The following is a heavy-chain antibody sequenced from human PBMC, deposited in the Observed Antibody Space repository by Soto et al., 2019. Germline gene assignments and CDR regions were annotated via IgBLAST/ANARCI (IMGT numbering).Heavy chain of an antibody. CDR1: GFSLSTSGMC. CDR3: ARIQVTVAGTTYFDY. V-gene: IGHV2-70*11. D-gene: IGHD6-19*01. Sequence: SGPTLVNPTQTLTLTCTFSGFSLSTSGMCVTWIRQPPGKALEWLARIDWDDDKYYSTSLKTRLTISKDTSKNQVVLTMTNMDPVDTATYYCARIQVTVAGTTYFDYWGQGTLVTVSS. CDR2: IDWDDDK. J-gene: IGHJ4*02.